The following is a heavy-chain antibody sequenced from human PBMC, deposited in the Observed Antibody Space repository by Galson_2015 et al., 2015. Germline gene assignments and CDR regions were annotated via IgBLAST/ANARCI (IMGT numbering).Heavy chain of an antibody. CDR3: ARDAAVAADY. V-gene: IGHV1-2*06. D-gene: IGHD6-19*01. CDR1: GYSFTGYY. Sequence: SMKVSCKASGYSFTGYYIHWVRQAPGHGLEWMGRIDPKSGGTSYAREFQGRVTLTTDTSISTAYMDLSSLKSDDTAVYYCARDAAVAADYWGQGTLVTVSS. CDR2: IDPKSGGT. J-gene: IGHJ4*02.